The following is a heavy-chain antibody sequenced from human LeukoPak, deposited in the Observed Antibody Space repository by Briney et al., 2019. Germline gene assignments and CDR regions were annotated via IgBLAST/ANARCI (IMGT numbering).Heavy chain of an antibody. CDR1: GYTLTELS. V-gene: IGHV1-24*01. Sequence: ASVKVSCKVSGYTLTELSMHWVRQAPGKGLEWMGGFDPEDGETIYAQKFQGRVTITTDESTSTAYMELSSLRSEDTAVYYCATGDNWNYKYYFDYWGQGTLVTVSS. J-gene: IGHJ4*02. D-gene: IGHD1-7*01. CDR2: FDPEDGET. CDR3: ATGDNWNYKYYFDY.